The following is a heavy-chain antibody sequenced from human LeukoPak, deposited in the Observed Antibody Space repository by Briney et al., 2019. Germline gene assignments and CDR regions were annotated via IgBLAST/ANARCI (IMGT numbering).Heavy chain of an antibody. CDR2: ISSSGSTI. Sequence: NTGGSLRLSCAASGFTFSDYYMSWIRQAPGKGLEWVSYISSSGSTIYYADSVKGRFTISRDNAKNSLYLQMNSLRAEDTAVYYCARAPPFWSGTFDYWGQGTLVTVSP. D-gene: IGHD3-3*01. J-gene: IGHJ4*02. V-gene: IGHV3-11*01. CDR3: ARAPPFWSGTFDY. CDR1: GFTFSDYY.